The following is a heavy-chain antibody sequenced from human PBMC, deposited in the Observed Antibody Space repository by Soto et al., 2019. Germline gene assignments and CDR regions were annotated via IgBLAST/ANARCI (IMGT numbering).Heavy chain of an antibody. J-gene: IGHJ6*03. Sequence: QVQLQQWGAGLLKPSETLSLTCAVYGGSFSGYYWSWFRQPPGKGLEWIGEINHSGSTNYNPSLKSRVAISVDTSKNPFSLQLSSVTAADTAVYYCARGDYYYYYYMDVWGKGTTVTVSS. V-gene: IGHV4-34*01. CDR1: GGSFSGYY. CDR3: ARGDYYYYYYMDV. CDR2: INHSGST.